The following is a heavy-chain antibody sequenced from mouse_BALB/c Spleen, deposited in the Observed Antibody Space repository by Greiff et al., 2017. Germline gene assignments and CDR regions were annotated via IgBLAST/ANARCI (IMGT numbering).Heavy chain of an antibody. D-gene: IGHD2-12*01. CDR2: ISSGSSTI. V-gene: IGHV5-17*02. Sequence: DVKLVESGGGLVKPGGSLKLSCAASGFTFSSFGMHWVRQAPEKGLEWVAYISSGSSTIYYADTVKGRFTISRDNPKNTLFLQMTSLRSEDTAMYYCARYDEGFAYWGQGTLVTVSA. J-gene: IGHJ3*01. CDR3: ARYDEGFAY. CDR1: GFTFSSFG.